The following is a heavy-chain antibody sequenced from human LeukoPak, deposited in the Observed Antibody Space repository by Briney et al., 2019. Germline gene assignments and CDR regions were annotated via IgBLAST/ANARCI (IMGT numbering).Heavy chain of an antibody. CDR2: ISSSSSYI. J-gene: IGHJ4*02. CDR3: ASEPDYGDYPSFDY. CDR1: GFTFSSYS. D-gene: IGHD4-17*01. Sequence: GGSLRLSCAASGFTFSSYSMNWVRQAPGKGLEWVSSISSSSSYIYYADSVKGRFTISRDNAKNSLYLQMNSLRAEDTAVYYCASEPDYGDYPSFDYWGQGTLVTVSS. V-gene: IGHV3-21*01.